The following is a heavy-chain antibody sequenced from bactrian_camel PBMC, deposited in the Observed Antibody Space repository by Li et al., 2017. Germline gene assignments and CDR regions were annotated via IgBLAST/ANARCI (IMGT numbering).Heavy chain of an antibody. V-gene: IGHV3S53*01. Sequence: QVQLVESGGGSVQAGGSLTLSCEVSGSIDGTNCIGWFRQYPGKEREGVARIDSDGSTKVADFAKGRFTVSKGNAKHTLNLQMNNLEPDDTGMYYC. CDR2: IDSDGST. CDR1: GSIDGTNC.